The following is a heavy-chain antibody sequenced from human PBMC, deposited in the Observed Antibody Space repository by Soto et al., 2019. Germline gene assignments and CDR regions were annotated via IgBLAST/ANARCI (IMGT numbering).Heavy chain of an antibody. J-gene: IGHJ4*02. D-gene: IGHD6-6*01. CDR2: INPNGGRT. Sequence: QVQLVQPGAEVKKPGASVKFSCKASGYIFTNFYIHWVRQAPGQGLEWIGIINPNGGRTNYAQNLQGRVTMARDTSTSTVYMDLSSPRSEDTAVYYCTRGLASGDYWGQGTLITVS. CDR1: GYIFTNFY. V-gene: IGHV1-46*03. CDR3: TRGLASGDY.